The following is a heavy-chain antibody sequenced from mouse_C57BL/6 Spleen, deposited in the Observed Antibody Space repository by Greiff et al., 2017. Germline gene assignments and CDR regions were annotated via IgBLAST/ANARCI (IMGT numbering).Heavy chain of an antibody. Sequence: EVKLVESGGGLVKPGGSLKLSCAASGFTFSSYAMSWVRQTPEKRLEWVATISDGGSYTNYPDNVKGRFTISRDNAKNNLYLQMSHLKSEDTAMYYCASNYYGSSYWYFDVWGTGTTVTVSS. CDR3: ASNYYGSSYWYFDV. CDR2: ISDGGSYT. V-gene: IGHV5-4*03. J-gene: IGHJ1*03. CDR1: GFTFSSYA. D-gene: IGHD1-1*01.